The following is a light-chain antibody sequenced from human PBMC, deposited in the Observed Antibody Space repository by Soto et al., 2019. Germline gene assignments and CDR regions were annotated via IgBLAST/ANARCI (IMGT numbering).Light chain of an antibody. V-gene: IGLV2-8*01. CDR3: SSYADNNAVL. CDR2: EVS. CDR1: RSDVGGYNY. J-gene: IGLJ3*02. Sequence: QSVLTQPPSASGSTGLSVTISCTGTRSDVGGYNYVSWYQQQPGRAPKLMIYEVSQRPSGVPDRFSGSKSGNTASLTVSGLQAEDESDYYCSSYADNNAVLFGGGTKVTVL.